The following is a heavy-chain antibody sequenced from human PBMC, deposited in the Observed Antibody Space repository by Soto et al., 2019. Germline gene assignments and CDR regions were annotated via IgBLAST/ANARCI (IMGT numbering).Heavy chain of an antibody. CDR3: ARGHSSSWYDLAFDY. CDR2: INSDGSST. V-gene: IGHV3-74*01. Sequence: GGSLRLSCAASGFTFSSYWMHWVRQAPGKGLVWVSRINSDGSSTSYADSVKGRFTISRDNAKNTLYLQMNSLRAEGTAVYYCARGHSSSWYDLAFDYWGQGTLVTVSS. D-gene: IGHD6-13*01. CDR1: GFTFSSYW. J-gene: IGHJ4*02.